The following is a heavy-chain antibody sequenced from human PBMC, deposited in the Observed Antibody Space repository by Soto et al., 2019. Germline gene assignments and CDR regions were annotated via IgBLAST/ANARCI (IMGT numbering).Heavy chain of an antibody. J-gene: IGHJ4*02. CDR2: ISYSGST. Sequence: LSLTCTVSGGSMSSYYWTWLRQSPGRGLEWIGYISYSGSTYYNPSLKSRVTISADTSKNQFSLRMNSMIAADTAVYYCARADPDASVGYWGQGTLVTVSS. CDR3: ARADPDASVGY. D-gene: IGHD2-15*01. V-gene: IGHV4-59*01. CDR1: GGSMSSYY.